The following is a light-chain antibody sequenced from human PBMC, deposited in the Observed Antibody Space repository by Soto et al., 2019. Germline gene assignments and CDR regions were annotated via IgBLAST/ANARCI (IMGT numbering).Light chain of an antibody. CDR1: QTIMTY. V-gene: IGKV1-39*01. Sequence: DIQMTQSPSSLSASVGDEVTITCRASQTIMTYLNWYQLKPGKLPRLLIYAASSLQSGVPSRFSSRGSGTDFTLTISILQPVDFATYSWQQSYNYTQTFGRGTKVDIK. J-gene: IGKJ1*01. CDR3: QQSYNYTQT. CDR2: AAS.